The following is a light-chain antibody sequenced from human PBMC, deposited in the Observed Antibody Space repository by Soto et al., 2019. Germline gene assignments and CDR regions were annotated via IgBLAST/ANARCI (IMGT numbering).Light chain of an antibody. CDR2: GAS. Sequence: DIVLTQSPDTLSLSPGDSATLSCRVSHYTNGRYVAWDQQKPGQAPRLLFYGASTRATGIPARFSGSGSGTEFTLTISNLQSEDFAVYFCQQYHNWPPITFGQGTRLEIK. J-gene: IGKJ5*01. CDR3: QQYHNWPPIT. V-gene: IGKV3D-15*01. CDR1: HYTNGRY.